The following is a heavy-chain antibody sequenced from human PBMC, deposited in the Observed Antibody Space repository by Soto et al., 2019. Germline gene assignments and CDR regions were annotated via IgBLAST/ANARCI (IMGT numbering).Heavy chain of an antibody. CDR2: IVPIFGTT. CDR1: GGTFSNYA. J-gene: IGHJ6*02. D-gene: IGHD6-19*01. CDR3: ARVEAVAGIYNYHGLDV. Sequence: QVQLVQSGAEVKKPGSSVKVSCKASGGTFSNYAISWVRQAPGQGLEWMGGIVPIFGTTYYAQKFQGRVTLIADDSTTTAYLELSSLRSEDTAMYYCARVEAVAGIYNYHGLDVWGQGTAVSVSS. V-gene: IGHV1-69*12.